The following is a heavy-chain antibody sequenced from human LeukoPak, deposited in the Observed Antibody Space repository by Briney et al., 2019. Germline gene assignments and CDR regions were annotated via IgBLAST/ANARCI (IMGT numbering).Heavy chain of an antibody. J-gene: IGHJ4*02. CDR3: ARSLSSSILLDY. V-gene: IGHV3-30*01. D-gene: IGHD6-6*01. CDR2: ISYDGSNK. Sequence: PGRSLRLSCAASGFTFSSYAMHWVRQAPGKGLEWVAVISYDGSNKYYADSVKGRFTISRDNSKNTLYLQMNSLRAEDTAVYYCARSLSSSILLDYWGQGTLVTVSS. CDR1: GFTFSSYA.